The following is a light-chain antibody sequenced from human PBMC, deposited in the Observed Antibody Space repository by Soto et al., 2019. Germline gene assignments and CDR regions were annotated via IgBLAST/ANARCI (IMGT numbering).Light chain of an antibody. CDR1: QNIFTY. J-gene: IGKJ2*01. V-gene: IGKV1-39*01. CDR2: ATS. CDR3: QHSYSSPT. Sequence: DIQVTQSPSSLSASVGDRVTITCRASQNIFTYLNWYQQRPGQAPNLLIYATSNLQSGVPSRFSGSGSGTDFTLTISSLPPEDFATYYCQHSYSSPTFGQGTMVEIK.